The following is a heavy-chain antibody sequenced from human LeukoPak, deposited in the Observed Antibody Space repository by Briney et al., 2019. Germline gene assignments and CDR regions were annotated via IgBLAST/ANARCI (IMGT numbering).Heavy chain of an antibody. CDR3: ARGYYPPRWYFDL. CDR1: GGSFSSYS. CDR2: IIEKGNA. J-gene: IGHJ2*01. D-gene: IGHD3-10*01. V-gene: IGHV4-34*01. Sequence: SETLSLTCALYGGSFSSYSWSWPWIRQPPEKGLEWIGEIIEKGNANYNPSLKSRVTIDLDTSKNQFSLKLTSMTAADTAMYYCARGYYPPRWYFDLWGRGTLVTVSS.